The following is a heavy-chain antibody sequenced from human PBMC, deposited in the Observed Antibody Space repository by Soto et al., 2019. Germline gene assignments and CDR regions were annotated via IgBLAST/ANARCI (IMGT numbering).Heavy chain of an antibody. Sequence: QVQLVESGGGLVKPGGSLRLSCAASGFTFSDYYMSWIRQAPGKGLEWVSYISSSSRDTNYADSVKGRFTISRDNAKNSLYLQMNSLRAEDTAVYYCARDHLRYSGYDYVDYWGQGTLVTVSS. V-gene: IGHV3-11*05. CDR1: GFTFSDYY. CDR2: ISSSSRDT. J-gene: IGHJ4*02. CDR3: ARDHLRYSGYDYVDY. D-gene: IGHD5-12*01.